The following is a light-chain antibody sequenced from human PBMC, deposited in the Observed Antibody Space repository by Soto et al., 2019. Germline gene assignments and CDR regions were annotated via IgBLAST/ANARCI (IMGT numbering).Light chain of an antibody. J-gene: IGKJ1*01. CDR1: QSISSW. Sequence: DIQMTQTPSTLSASVGDRVTMTCRASQSISSWLARYQQKPGKAPKLLIYKASTLKSGVPSRFGGSGSGTEFTLTISSLQPDDFATYYCQQYDKYSWTFGQGSIV. CDR3: QQYDKYSWT. V-gene: IGKV1-5*03. CDR2: KAS.